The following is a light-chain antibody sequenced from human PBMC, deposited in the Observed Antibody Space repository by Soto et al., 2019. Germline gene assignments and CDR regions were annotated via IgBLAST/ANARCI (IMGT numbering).Light chain of an antibody. CDR2: GVS. J-gene: IGKJ4*01. CDR3: QQRGT. Sequence: EFVLTQSPATLSLSPGERATLSCRASQSVSSYLAWHQQKPGQAPRLLIYGVSNRATGIPAGFSGSGSGTDFTLTISSLEPEDFAVYYCQQRGTFGGGTKVDIK. CDR1: QSVSSY. V-gene: IGKV3-11*01.